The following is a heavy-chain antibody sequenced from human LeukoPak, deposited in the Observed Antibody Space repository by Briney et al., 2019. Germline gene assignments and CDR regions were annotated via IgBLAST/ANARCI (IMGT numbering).Heavy chain of an antibody. Sequence: GGSLRLSCAASGFTFSNYEINWVRQAPGKGLEWVSYISGDGTTIYYSDSVKGRFTISRDNAKNLLYLQMNSLRAEDTALYYCARDSQPILTVDRAVSTSDAFDIWGQGTMVTVSS. J-gene: IGHJ3*02. D-gene: IGHD3-10*01. V-gene: IGHV3-48*03. CDR3: ARDSQPILTVDRAVSTSDAFDI. CDR1: GFTFSNYE. CDR2: ISGDGTTI.